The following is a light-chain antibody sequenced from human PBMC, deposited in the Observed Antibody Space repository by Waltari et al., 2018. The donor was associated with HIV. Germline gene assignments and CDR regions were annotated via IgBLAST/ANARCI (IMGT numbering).Light chain of an antibody. J-gene: IGKJ4*01. Sequence: EIVLTQSPATLSLSPGERATLSCRASHSVSTYLAWYQQKLGQPPRLLIHDASNRATGIPPRFSGSGSGTDFTLTISSLEPEEFAVYYCQQRTNWPQNTFGGGTKVEIK. CDR2: DAS. CDR1: HSVSTY. CDR3: QQRTNWPQNT. V-gene: IGKV3-11*01.